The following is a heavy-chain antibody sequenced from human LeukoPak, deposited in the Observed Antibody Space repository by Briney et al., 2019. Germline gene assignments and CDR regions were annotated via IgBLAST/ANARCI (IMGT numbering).Heavy chain of an antibody. CDR2: IKQDGSAK. J-gene: IGHJ6*03. D-gene: IGHD6-13*01. Sequence: GGSLRLSCAASGFTFNRYWMSWVRQAPGKELQWVANIKQDGSAKYYVDSVKGRFTISRDNAKNSLYLQMNSLRAEDTAVYYCASRYSSSWYYYYYYMDVWGKGTTVTVSS. CDR1: GFTFNRYW. CDR3: ASRYSSSWYYYYYYMDV. V-gene: IGHV3-7*01.